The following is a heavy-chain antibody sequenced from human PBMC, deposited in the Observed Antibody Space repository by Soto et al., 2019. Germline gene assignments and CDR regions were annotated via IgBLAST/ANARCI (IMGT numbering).Heavy chain of an antibody. Sequence: QVQLQQWGAGLLKPSETLSLTCAVYGGSFSGYYWSWIRQPPGKGLEWIGEINHSGSTNYNPSLKSRVTISVDTSKTQCSLKLSSVTAADTAVYYCARGWGSSWTGVGYWGQGTLVTVSS. D-gene: IGHD6-13*01. J-gene: IGHJ4*02. CDR1: GGSFSGYY. CDR3: ARGWGSSWTGVGY. V-gene: IGHV4-34*01. CDR2: INHSGST.